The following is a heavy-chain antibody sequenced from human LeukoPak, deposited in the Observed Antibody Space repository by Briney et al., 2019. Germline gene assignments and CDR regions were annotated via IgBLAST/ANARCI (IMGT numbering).Heavy chain of an antibody. J-gene: IGHJ3*02. Sequence: GRSLRLSCAASGFTFSTYTIHWVRQAPGKGLEWVAVISNDGHFKYHADSVKGRFTISRDNSKSTLFLQMNSLTVEDTAVYYCARETRLPHNDILINRRAFDIWGQGTILTVSS. CDR2: ISNDGHFK. V-gene: IGHV3-30-3*01. CDR1: GFTFSTYT. D-gene: IGHD3-9*01. CDR3: ARETRLPHNDILINRRAFDI.